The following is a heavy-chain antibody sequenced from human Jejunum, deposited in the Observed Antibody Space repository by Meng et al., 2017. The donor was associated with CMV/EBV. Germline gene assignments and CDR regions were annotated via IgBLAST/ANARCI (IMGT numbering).Heavy chain of an antibody. V-gene: IGHV1-2*02. CDR3: ARGPSIGVRGVFYFDY. CDR2: INPNTGGT. Sequence: QVELVQSGAEVKEPGASVKVSCKASGYTFIAYYMHWVRQAPGQGLEWMGWINPNTGGTNFAQKFQGRVTMARDTSITTAYMELSGLRSDDTAVYYCARGPSIGVRGVFYFDYWGQGTLVTVSS. D-gene: IGHD3-10*01. CDR1: GYTFIAYY. J-gene: IGHJ4*02.